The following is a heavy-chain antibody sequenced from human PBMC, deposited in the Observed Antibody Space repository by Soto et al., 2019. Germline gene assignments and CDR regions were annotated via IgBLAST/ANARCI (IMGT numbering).Heavy chain of an antibody. J-gene: IGHJ6*02. CDR3: ATDVETTVTTWYYYGMDV. CDR2: IKQDGSEK. D-gene: IGHD4-4*01. V-gene: IGHV3-7*04. Sequence: PGGSLRLSCAASGFTFSSYWMSWVRQAPGKGLEWVANIKQDGSEKYYVDSVKGRFTISRDNAKNSLYLQMNSLRAEDTAVYYCATDVETTVTTWYYYGMDVWGQGTTVTVSS. CDR1: GFTFSSYW.